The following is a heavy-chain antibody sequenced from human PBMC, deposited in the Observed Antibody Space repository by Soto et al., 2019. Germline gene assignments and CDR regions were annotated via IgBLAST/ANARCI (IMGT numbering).Heavy chain of an antibody. CDR3: AKDLYNWNYPGMDY. CDR2: ISGSGGST. V-gene: IGHV3-23*01. CDR1: GFTFSSYA. J-gene: IGHJ4*02. D-gene: IGHD1-7*01. Sequence: GGSLRLSCAASGFTFSSYAMSWVRQAPGKGLEWVSAISGSGGSTYYADSVKGRFTISRDNSKNTLYLQMNSLRAEDTAVYYCAKDLYNWNYPGMDYWGQGTLVTVSS.